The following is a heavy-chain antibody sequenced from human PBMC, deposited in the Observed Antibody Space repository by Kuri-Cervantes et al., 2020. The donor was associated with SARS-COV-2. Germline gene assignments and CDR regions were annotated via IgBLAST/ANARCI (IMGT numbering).Heavy chain of an antibody. CDR2: IISILGIA. J-gene: IGHJ4*02. CDR3: ARGLVGAHSFDY. CDR1: GGTFSSYA. V-gene: IGHV1-69*10. Sequence: SVKVSCKASGGTFSSYAISWVRQAPGRGLEWMGGIISILGIANYAQKFQGRVTMTRDTSTSTVYMELSSLRSEDTAVYYCARGLVGAHSFDYWGQGTLVTVSS. D-gene: IGHD1-26*01.